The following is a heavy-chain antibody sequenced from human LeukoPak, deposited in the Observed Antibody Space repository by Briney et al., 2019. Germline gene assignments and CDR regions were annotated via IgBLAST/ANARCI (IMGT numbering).Heavy chain of an antibody. J-gene: IGHJ4*02. Sequence: GGSLRLSCAVSGFTFSSFVMSWVRQAPGKGLEWVSAIGGSGDNTYYADSVKGRFTISRDNSKYTLYLQMNSLRAEGTAVYYCAKVTYDYVWGSYESWGQGTLVTVSS. D-gene: IGHD3-16*01. CDR2: IGGSGDNT. CDR3: AKVTYDYVWGSYES. CDR1: GFTFSSFV. V-gene: IGHV3-23*01.